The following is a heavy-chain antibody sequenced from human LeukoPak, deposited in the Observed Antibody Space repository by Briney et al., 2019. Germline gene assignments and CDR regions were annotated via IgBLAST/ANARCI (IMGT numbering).Heavy chain of an antibody. Sequence: SETLSLTCTVSGGSISSYYWSWIRQPPGKGLEWIGSIYYSGSTYYNPSLKSRVTISVDTSKNQFSLKLSSVTAADTAVYYCARRFQTNFDYWGQGTLVTVSS. CDR2: IYYSGST. CDR3: ARRFQTNFDY. J-gene: IGHJ4*02. D-gene: IGHD1-1*01. V-gene: IGHV4-59*05. CDR1: GGSISSYY.